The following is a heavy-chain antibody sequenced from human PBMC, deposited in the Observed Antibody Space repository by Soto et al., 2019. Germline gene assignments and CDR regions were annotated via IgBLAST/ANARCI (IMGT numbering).Heavy chain of an antibody. D-gene: IGHD3-9*01. Sequence: SETLSLTCAVYGGSFSGYYWNWIRQPPGKGLEWIGYIYYSGSTNYNPSLKSRVTISVDTSKNQFSLKLSSVTAADTAVYYCAAREATIFFPGPLNDAFDIWGQGTMVTVSS. CDR3: AAREATIFFPGPLNDAFDI. CDR2: IYYSGST. CDR1: GGSFSGYY. J-gene: IGHJ3*02. V-gene: IGHV4-59*01.